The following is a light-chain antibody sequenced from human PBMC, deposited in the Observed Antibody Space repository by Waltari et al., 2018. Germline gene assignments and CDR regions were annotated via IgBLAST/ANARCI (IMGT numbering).Light chain of an antibody. J-gene: IGKJ2*01. CDR2: TLS. CDR3: MQRLEFPYT. CDR1: QSLLNSDDGFTY. V-gene: IGKV2-40*01. Sequence: DIVMTQTPLSLPVTPGEPASISCASSQSLLNSDDGFTYLDWFLQKPGQSPRLLLYTLSSRASGVPDRFIGTGSGSNFSLKISRVEAEDVGIYYCMQRLEFPYTFGQGTRL.